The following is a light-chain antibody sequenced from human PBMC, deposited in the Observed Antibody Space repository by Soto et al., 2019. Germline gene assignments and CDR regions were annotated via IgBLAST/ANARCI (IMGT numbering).Light chain of an antibody. J-gene: IGKJ4*01. CDR2: GIS. V-gene: IGKV3D-15*01. Sequence: EIVLTQSPATLSVSPGERATLSCRASQSVSSNLAWYQQKPGQAPRLLMYGISRRATGIPTRFSGSGSGTEFTLTISSLQSEDFAVYYCQQYNDWPLTFGGGTKVDIK. CDR3: QQYNDWPLT. CDR1: QSVSSN.